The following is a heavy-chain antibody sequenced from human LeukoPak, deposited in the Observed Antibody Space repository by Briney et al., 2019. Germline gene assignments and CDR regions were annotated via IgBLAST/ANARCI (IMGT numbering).Heavy chain of an antibody. J-gene: IGHJ5*02. CDR2: IYYSGST. V-gene: IGHV4-31*03. CDR1: GGSISSGGYY. Sequence: TLSLTCTVSGGSISSGGYYWSWIRQHPGKGLEWIGYIYYSGSTYYNPSLKSRVTISVDTSKNQFSLKLSSVTAADTAVYYCARDTTRYCSGGSCAAWFDPWGQGTLVTVSS. CDR3: ARDTTRYCSGGSCAAWFDP. D-gene: IGHD2-15*01.